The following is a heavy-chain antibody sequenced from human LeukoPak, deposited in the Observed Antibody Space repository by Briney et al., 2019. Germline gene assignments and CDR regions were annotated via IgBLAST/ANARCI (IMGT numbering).Heavy chain of an antibody. Sequence: ASVKVSCKASGYTFTSYDINWVRQATGQGLEWMGWMNPNSGNTGYAQKFQGRVTMTRNTSISTAYMELSSLRSEDTAVYYCARVFRAWYELDYWGQGTLVTVSS. D-gene: IGHD6-19*01. J-gene: IGHJ4*02. CDR1: GYTFTSYD. CDR3: ARVFRAWYELDY. CDR2: MNPNSGNT. V-gene: IGHV1-8*01.